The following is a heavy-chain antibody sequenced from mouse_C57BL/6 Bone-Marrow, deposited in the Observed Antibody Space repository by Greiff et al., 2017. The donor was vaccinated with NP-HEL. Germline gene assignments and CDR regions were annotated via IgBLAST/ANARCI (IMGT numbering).Heavy chain of an antibody. V-gene: IGHV3-6*01. J-gene: IGHJ3*01. D-gene: IGHD1-1*01. CDR2: ISYDGSN. Sequence: DVQLQESGPGLVKPSQSLSLTCSVTGYSITSGYYWNWLRQFPGNKLEWMGYISYDGSNNYNPSLKNRISITRDTSKNQFFLKLNSVTTEDTATYYCARGVTTVGEFAYWGQGTLVTVSA. CDR3: ARGVTTVGEFAY. CDR1: GYSITSGYY.